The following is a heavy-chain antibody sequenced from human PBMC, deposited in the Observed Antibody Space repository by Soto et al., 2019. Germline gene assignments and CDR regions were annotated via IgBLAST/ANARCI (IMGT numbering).Heavy chain of an antibody. Sequence: EMQLVESGGALVQPGGSLRLSCAASGFIFSNYEMSWVRQAPGKGLEWVSYIDHSGTTIYYADSVKGRFTISRDNAKNSLFLQMNSLRAENTAVYYCARGHIVATILDYWGQGTLVTVSS. CDR2: IDHSGTTI. V-gene: IGHV3-48*03. CDR1: GFIFSNYE. D-gene: IGHD5-12*01. CDR3: ARGHIVATILDY. J-gene: IGHJ4*02.